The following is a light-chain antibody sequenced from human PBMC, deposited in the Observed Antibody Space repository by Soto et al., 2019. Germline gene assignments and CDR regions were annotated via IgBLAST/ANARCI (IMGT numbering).Light chain of an antibody. CDR2: EVT. Sequence: QSVLTQPPSASGSPGQSVTISCTGTSSDVGGYNYVSWYQQHPGKAPKLLIYEVTDRPAGVPDRFSASKSGNTASLTVSGLQPEDEADYYCSSFAGRNIWIFGGGTKLTVL. J-gene: IGLJ2*01. CDR3: SSFAGRNIWI. CDR1: SSDVGGYNY. V-gene: IGLV2-8*01.